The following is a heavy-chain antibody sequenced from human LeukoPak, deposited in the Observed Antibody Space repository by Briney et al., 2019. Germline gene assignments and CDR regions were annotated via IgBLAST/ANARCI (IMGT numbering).Heavy chain of an antibody. J-gene: IGHJ3*01. Sequence: SETLSLTCTVSGGSISSGNYFWSWIRQHPGKGLEWIGYIYHSGSTYYNPSLKSRVTISVDTSKNQFSLQLNSVTPEDTAVYYCARGGQGDGYSADEAFDVWGQGTMVTVS. CDR3: ARGGQGDGYSADEAFDV. V-gene: IGHV4-31*03. D-gene: IGHD5-24*01. CDR2: IYHSGST. CDR1: GGSISSGNYF.